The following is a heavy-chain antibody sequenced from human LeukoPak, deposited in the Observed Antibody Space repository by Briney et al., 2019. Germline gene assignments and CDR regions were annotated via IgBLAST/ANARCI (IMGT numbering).Heavy chain of an antibody. CDR3: ARRMSHLYYFEY. Sequence: KPSETLSLTCTVSGGSISSYYWNWIRQPPGKGLEWIGYVYSSGSTNYNPSLKSQVTISVDTSKNQFSLKLNSVTAADTAVYYCARRMSHLYYFEYWGQGTLVTVSS. V-gene: IGHV4-59*08. CDR2: VYSSGST. CDR1: GGSISSYY. J-gene: IGHJ4*02.